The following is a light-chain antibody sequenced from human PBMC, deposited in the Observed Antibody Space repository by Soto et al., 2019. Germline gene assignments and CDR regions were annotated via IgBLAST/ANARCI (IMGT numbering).Light chain of an antibody. CDR1: SSDVGGYDY. J-gene: IGLJ1*01. CDR2: EVN. Sequence: QSALTQPASVSGSPGQSVTISCTGTSSDVGGYDYVSWYQQHPGTAPKLILYEVNNRPSGVSNRFSGSKSGKTASLIISGLQTEDEANYYCSAYTTSNTLIFGTGPKVTVL. CDR3: SAYTTSNTLI. V-gene: IGLV2-14*01.